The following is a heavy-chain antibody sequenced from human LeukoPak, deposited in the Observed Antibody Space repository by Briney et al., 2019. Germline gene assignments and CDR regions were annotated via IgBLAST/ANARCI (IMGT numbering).Heavy chain of an antibody. J-gene: IGHJ4*02. CDR2: INPTSGGT. V-gene: IGHV1-2*02. CDR1: GYTFTAYY. D-gene: IGHD5-24*01. CDR3: ARGNSWYFDY. Sequence: ASVKVSCKTSGYTFTAYYMHWVRQAPGQGLEWMGWINPTSGGTNYARNFQGRVTMTRDTSITTTYMELSSLTSDDTAVYFCARGNSWYFDYWGQGTLVTVSS.